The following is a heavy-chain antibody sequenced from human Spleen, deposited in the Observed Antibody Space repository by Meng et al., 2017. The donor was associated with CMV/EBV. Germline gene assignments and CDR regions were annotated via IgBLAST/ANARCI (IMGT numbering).Heavy chain of an antibody. D-gene: IGHD1-1*01. CDR2: ISGSGGST. CDR1: GFTVSSNY. V-gene: IGHV3-23*01. Sequence: GESLKISCAASGFTVSSNYMSWVRQAPGKGLEWVSAISGSGGSTYYADSVKGRFTISRDNSKNTLYLQMNSLRAEDTAVYYCAKSVESRGAAFDIWGQGTMVTVSS. CDR3: AKSVESRGAAFDI. J-gene: IGHJ3*02.